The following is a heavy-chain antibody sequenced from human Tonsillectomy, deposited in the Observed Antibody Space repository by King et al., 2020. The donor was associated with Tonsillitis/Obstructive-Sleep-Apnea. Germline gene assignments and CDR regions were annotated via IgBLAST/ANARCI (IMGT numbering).Heavy chain of an antibody. CDR1: GGSFSGYY. CDR3: AREARRNYYDSSGSTNWIY. Sequence: VQLQQWGAGLLKPSETLSLTCAVYGGSFSGYYWSWIRQPPGKGLEWIGEINHSGSTNYNPSLKSLVTISVDTSKNQFSLKLSSVTAADTAVYYCAREARRNYYDSSGSTNWIYWGQGTLVTVSS. CDR2: INHSGST. J-gene: IGHJ4*02. V-gene: IGHV4-34*01. D-gene: IGHD3-22*01.